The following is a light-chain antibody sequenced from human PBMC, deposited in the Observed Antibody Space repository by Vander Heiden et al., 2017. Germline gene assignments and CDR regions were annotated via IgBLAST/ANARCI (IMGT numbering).Light chain of an antibody. V-gene: IGLV3-21*02. CDR3: QVWDSCSDHWV. CDR1: NIGSKS. CDR2: EDS. Sequence: SYGLPQPPPGSGAPGQTARITWGGNNIGSKSVHWYQQKPGQAPVRGGEEDSDRPSGIPERFAGCNSGKTEKLKISRVEAGDEADDYGQVWDSCSDHWVFGGGTKLTVL. J-gene: IGLJ3*02.